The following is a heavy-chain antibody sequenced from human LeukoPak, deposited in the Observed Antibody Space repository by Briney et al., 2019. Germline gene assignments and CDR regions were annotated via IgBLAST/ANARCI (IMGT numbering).Heavy chain of an antibody. Sequence: VGSLRLSCAASGFTFSIYAMHWVRQAPGKGLEWVAVISYDGSNKYYTDSVKGRFTISRDNSKNTLYLQMNSLRAKDTAVYYCAREGKGDYSNYDGYFDYWGQGTLVTVSS. D-gene: IGHD4-11*01. CDR1: GFTFSIYA. CDR2: ISYDGSNK. CDR3: AREGKGDYSNYDGYFDY. V-gene: IGHV3-30-3*01. J-gene: IGHJ4*02.